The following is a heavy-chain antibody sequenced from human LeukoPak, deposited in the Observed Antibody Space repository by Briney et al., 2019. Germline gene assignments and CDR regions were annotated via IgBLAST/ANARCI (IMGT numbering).Heavy chain of an antibody. V-gene: IGHV1-69*13. CDR1: GYTFTSYA. D-gene: IGHD5-18*01. CDR2: IIPIFGTA. Sequence: SVKVSCKASGYTFTSYAMNWVRQAPGQGLEWMGGIIPIFGTANYAQKFQGRVTITADESTSTAYMELSSLRSEDTAVYYCYSYGSPLDYWGQGTLVTVSS. J-gene: IGHJ4*02. CDR3: YSYGSPLDY.